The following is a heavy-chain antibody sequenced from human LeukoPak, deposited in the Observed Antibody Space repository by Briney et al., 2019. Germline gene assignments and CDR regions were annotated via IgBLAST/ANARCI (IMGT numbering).Heavy chain of an antibody. V-gene: IGHV3-74*01. J-gene: IGHJ4*02. CDR2: INSDGSST. Sequence: PGGSLRLSXAASGFTFSSYWMHWLRQAPGKGLVWVSRINSDGSSTSYADSVKGRFTISRDNAKNTLYLQMNSLRAEDTAVYYCARDPGAVAEPDYWGQGTLVTVSS. CDR3: ARDPGAVAEPDY. D-gene: IGHD6-19*01. CDR1: GFTFSSYW.